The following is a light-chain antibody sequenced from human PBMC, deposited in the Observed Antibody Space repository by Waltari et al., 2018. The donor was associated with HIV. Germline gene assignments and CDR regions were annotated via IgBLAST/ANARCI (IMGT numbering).Light chain of an antibody. V-gene: IGLV1-44*01. Sequence: QSVLTHPPSASGTPGQRVPISCSAHSSNIGNNAVSWYPQFPGTAPKLLIYSNNQRPSGVPDRFSGSKSGTSASLAISGLQSEDEANYYCETLDDNLKGPVFGGGTKLTVL. CDR1: SSNIGNNA. CDR3: ETLDDNLKGPV. CDR2: SNN. J-gene: IGLJ2*01.